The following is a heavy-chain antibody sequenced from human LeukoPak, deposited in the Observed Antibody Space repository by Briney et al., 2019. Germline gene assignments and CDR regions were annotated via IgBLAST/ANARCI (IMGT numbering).Heavy chain of an antibody. CDR2: IKQDGSEK. Sequence: GGSLRLSCAASGFTFSSYWMSRVRQAPGKGLEWVANIKQDGSEKYYVDSVKGRFTISRDNAKNSLYLQMNSLRAEDTAVYYCARAYGDSYFDYWGQGTLVTVSS. V-gene: IGHV3-7*03. J-gene: IGHJ4*02. D-gene: IGHD4-17*01. CDR1: GFTFSSYW. CDR3: ARAYGDSYFDY.